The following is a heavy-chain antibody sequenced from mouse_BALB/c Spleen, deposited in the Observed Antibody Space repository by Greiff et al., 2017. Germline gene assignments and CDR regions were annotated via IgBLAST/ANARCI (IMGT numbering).Heavy chain of an antibody. D-gene: IGHD2-3*01. CDR2: ISSGSSTI. CDR1: GFTFSSFG. CDR3: AREGYYLYLDY. V-gene: IGHV5-17*02. J-gene: IGHJ2*01. Sequence: EVMLVESGGGLVQPGGSRKLSCAASGFTFSSFGMHWVRQAPEKGLEWVAYISSGSSTIYYADTVKGRFTISRDNPKNTLFLQMTSLRSEDTAMYYCAREGYYLYLDYWGQGTTLTVSS.